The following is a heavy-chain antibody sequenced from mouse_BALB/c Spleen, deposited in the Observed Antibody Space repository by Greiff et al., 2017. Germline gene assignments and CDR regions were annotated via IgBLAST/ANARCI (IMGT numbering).Heavy chain of an antibody. V-gene: IGHV1-80*01. CDR3: ARDYYGNYDYYAMDY. J-gene: IGHJ4*01. CDR2: IYPGDGDT. D-gene: IGHD2-1*01. Sequence: VQLQESGAELVRPGSSVKISCKASGYAFSSYWMNWVKQRPGQGLEWIGQIYPGDGDTNYNGKFKGKATLTADKSSSTAYMQLSSLTSEDSAVYFCARDYYGNYDYYAMDYWGQGTSVTVSS. CDR1: GYAFSSYW.